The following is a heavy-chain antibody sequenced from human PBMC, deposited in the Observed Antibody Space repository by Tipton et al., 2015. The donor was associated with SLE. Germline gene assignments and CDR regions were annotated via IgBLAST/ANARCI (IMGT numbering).Heavy chain of an antibody. CDR2: IHSSGIT. Sequence: TLSLTCTVPGGSVNSGSYYWSWFRQPGGKGLEWVERIHSSGITNYNPSLERRVTMSVYTSKNQFSLKLSSVTAADTAMYYCVRERKYVVRFRGLVAPDLWGQGTAITVSS. CDR1: GGSVNSGSYY. CDR3: VRERKYVVRFRGLVAPDL. V-gene: IGHV4-61*02. J-gene: IGHJ3*01. D-gene: IGHD3-3*01.